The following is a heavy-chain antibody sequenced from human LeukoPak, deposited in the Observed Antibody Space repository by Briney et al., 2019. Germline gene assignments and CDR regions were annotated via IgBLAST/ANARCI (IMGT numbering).Heavy chain of an antibody. CDR3: AKGSYYDTRGYYYVGDD. D-gene: IGHD3-22*01. Sequence: GGSLRLSCVASGFTFSSYAMSWVRQAPGKGLEWVSAISDSGGSTYYADSVKGRFTISRDNSKNTLYLQMNSLRAEDTAVYYWAKGSYYDTRGYYYVGDDWREGTLVSVFS. CDR2: ISDSGGST. J-gene: IGHJ4*02. CDR1: GFTFSSYA. V-gene: IGHV3-23*01.